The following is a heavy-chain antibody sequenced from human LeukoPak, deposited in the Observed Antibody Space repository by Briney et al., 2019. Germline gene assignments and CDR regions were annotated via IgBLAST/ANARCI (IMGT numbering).Heavy chain of an antibody. CDR3: ARALLYCGGDCPSDY. J-gene: IGHJ4*02. CDR2: ISSSSSNI. D-gene: IGHD2-21*02. CDR1: GFTFSSYS. V-gene: IGHV3-21*04. Sequence: GGSLRLSCAASGFTFSSYSMNWVRQAPGKGLEWVSSISSSSSNIYYADSVKGRFTISRDNAKNSLYLQMNSLRAEDTAAYYCARALLYCGGDCPSDYWGQGTLVTVSS.